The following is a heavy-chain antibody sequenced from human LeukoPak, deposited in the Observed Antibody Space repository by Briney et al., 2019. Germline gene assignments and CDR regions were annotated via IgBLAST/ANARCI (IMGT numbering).Heavy chain of an antibody. J-gene: IGHJ4*02. CDR1: GGSISSYY. V-gene: IGHV4-4*07. D-gene: IGHD4-11*01. CDR2: IYTSGSS. Sequence: SQTLSLTCTVSGGSISSYYWSWIRQPAGKGLEWIGRIYTSGSSNYTPSLKRRVTMSVDTSKNQFSLKLSSVTAADTAVYFCARGSPQYDYWGQGTLVSVCS. CDR3: ARGSPQYDY.